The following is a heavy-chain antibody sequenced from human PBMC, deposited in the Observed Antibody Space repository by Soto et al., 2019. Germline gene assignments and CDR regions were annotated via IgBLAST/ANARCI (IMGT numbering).Heavy chain of an antibody. CDR2: IWYDGSNK. CDR1: GFTFSSYG. CDR3: ARAVRGREAFDI. V-gene: IGHV3-33*01. J-gene: IGHJ3*02. D-gene: IGHD3-10*01. Sequence: GGSLRLSCAASGFTFSSYGMHWVRQAPGKGLEWVAVIWYDGSNKYYADSVKGRFTISRDNSKDTLYLQMNSLRAEDTAVYYCARAVRGREAFDIWGQGTMVTVSS.